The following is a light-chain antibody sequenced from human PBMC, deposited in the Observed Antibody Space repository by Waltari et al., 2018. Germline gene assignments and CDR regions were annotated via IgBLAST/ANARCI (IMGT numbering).Light chain of an antibody. CDR2: SAS. CDR1: QDIRND. Sequence: DIEMTQSPLFLSASVGDRVTITCRASQDIRNDVSWFQQTPGEAPKRLIYSASTLQSGVPSRFSGRRSGAEFTLTISSLQPEDFATYFCLQQASYPLTFGRGTRLDVK. V-gene: IGKV1-17*01. J-gene: IGKJ5*01. CDR3: LQQASYPLT.